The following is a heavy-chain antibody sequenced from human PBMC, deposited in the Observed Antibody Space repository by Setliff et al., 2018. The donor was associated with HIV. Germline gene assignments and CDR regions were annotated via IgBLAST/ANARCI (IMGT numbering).Heavy chain of an antibody. V-gene: IGHV4-59*13. D-gene: IGHD3-16*01. Sequence: KPSETLSLTCNVSGGSISTYYWNWIRQSPGKRLEWVGYIYYSRTTNYNPALKSRVAMSVETSKNQFYLRLTSMTAAASAVYYCARGGRDGHNGDAFDMWGQGTVVTVSS. CDR2: IYYSRTT. J-gene: IGHJ3*02. CDR3: ARGGRDGHNGDAFDM. CDR1: GGSISTYY.